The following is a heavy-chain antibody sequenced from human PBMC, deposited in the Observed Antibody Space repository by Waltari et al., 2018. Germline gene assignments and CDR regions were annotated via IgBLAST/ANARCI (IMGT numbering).Heavy chain of an antibody. J-gene: IGHJ4*02. V-gene: IGHV3-9*01. CDR1: GFTFDDYA. CDR2: ISWNSGSI. Sequence: EVQLVESGGGLVQPGRSLRLSCAASGFTFDDYAMHWVRQASGKGLGWVLGISWNSGSISFADSVKGRFTISRDNAKNSLYLQMNSLRAEDTALYYCAKAVTTDYYFDYWGQGTLVTVSS. CDR3: AKAVTTDYYFDY. D-gene: IGHD4-17*01.